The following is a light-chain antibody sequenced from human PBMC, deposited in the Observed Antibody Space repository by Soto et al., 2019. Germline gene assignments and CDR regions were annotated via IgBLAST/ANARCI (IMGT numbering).Light chain of an antibody. V-gene: IGKV3-11*01. CDR1: QSVNSY. CDR3: QQRSNWPLT. Sequence: EVVLTQSPATLSLSPGKRATLSCRASQSVNSYLAWYHQNPGQAPRLLIHDASNRATGIPARFSGSGSGTDFTLTISSLEPEDFAVYYCQQRSNWPLTFGGGTKVDI. J-gene: IGKJ4*01. CDR2: DAS.